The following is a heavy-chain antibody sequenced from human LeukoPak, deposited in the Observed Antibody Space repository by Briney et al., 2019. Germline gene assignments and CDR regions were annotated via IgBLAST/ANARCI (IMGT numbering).Heavy chain of an antibody. CDR1: GGSFSGYY. V-gene: IGHV4-34*01. CDR2: INHSGST. D-gene: IGHD3-22*01. CDR3: ARDRRSGYLTVQYFQH. J-gene: IGHJ1*01. Sequence: SETLSLTCAVYGGSFSGYYWSWIRQPPGKGLEWIGEINHSGSTNYNPSLKSRVTISVDTSKNQFSLKLSSVTAADTAVYYCARDRRSGYLTVQYFQHWGQGTLVTVSS.